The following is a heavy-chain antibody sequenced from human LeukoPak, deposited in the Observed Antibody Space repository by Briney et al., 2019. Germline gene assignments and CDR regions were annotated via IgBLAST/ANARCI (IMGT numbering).Heavy chain of an antibody. D-gene: IGHD3-16*02. CDR2: ISGSGGST. J-gene: IGHJ4*02. V-gene: IGHV3-23*01. CDR3: AKLSHDYVGGSYHFDY. Sequence: GGSLRLSCAASGFTFSSYAMSWVRQAPGKGLEWVSAISGSGGSTYYADSVKGRFTICRDNSKNTLYLQMNSLRAEDTAVYYCAKLSHDYVGGSYHFDYWGQGTLVTVSS. CDR1: GFTFSSYA.